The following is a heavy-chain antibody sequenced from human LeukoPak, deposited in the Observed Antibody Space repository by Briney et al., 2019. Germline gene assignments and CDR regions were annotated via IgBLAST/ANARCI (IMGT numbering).Heavy chain of an antibody. J-gene: IGHJ6*03. CDR2: INPNSGGT. V-gene: IGHV1-2*02. CDR3: ARGIAARGPKYYYYYYMDV. CDR1: GYTFTGYY. D-gene: IGHD6-6*01. Sequence: ASVKVSCKASGYTFTGYYMHWVRQAPGQGLEWMGWINPNSGGTNYAQKFQGRVTMTRDASISTAYMELSRLRSDDTAVYYCARGIAARGPKYYYYYYMDVWGKGTTVTVSS.